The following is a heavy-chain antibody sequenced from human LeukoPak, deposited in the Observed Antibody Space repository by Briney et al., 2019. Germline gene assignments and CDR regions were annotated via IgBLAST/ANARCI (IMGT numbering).Heavy chain of an antibody. CDR1: GFTFSSYA. Sequence: GGSLRLSCAASGFTFSSYAMSWVRQAPGKGLEWVSAISGSGGSTYYADSVKGRFTISRDNSKNTLYLQMNSLRAGDTAVYYCAKVGYYDSSGPEYFQHWGQGTLVTVSS. CDR2: ISGSGGST. V-gene: IGHV3-23*01. D-gene: IGHD3-22*01. J-gene: IGHJ1*01. CDR3: AKVGYYDSSGPEYFQH.